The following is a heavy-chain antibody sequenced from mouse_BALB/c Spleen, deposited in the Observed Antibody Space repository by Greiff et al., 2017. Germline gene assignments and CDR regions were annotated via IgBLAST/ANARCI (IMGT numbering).Heavy chain of an antibody. CDR2: INSNGGST. CDR3: ARVGRYYAMDY. CDR1: GFTFSSYG. J-gene: IGHJ4*01. V-gene: IGHV5-6-3*01. Sequence: DVQLVESGGGLVQPGGSLKLSCAASGFTFSSYGMSWVRQTPDKRLELVATINSNGGSTYYPDSVKGRFTISRDNAKNTLYLQMSSLKSEDTAMYYCARVGRYYAMDYWGQGTSVTVSS.